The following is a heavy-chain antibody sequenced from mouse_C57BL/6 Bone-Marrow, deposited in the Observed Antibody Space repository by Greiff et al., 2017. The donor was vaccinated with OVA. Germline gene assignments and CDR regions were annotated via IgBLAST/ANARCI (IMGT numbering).Heavy chain of an antibody. D-gene: IGHD3-2*02. V-gene: IGHV5-9-1*02. CDR1: GFTFSSYA. CDR2: ISSGGDYI. J-gene: IGHJ3*01. Sequence: EVKVVESGEGLVKPGGSLKLSCAASGFTFSSYAMSWVRQTPEKRLEWVAYISSGGDYIYYADTVKGRFTISRHNARNTLYLQMSSLKSEDTAMYYCTREGRSSGSWFAYWGQGTLVTVSA. CDR3: TREGRSSGSWFAY.